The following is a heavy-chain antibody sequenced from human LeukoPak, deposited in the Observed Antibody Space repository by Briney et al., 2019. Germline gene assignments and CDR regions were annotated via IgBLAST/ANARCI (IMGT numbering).Heavy chain of an antibody. V-gene: IGHV1-69*13. J-gene: IGHJ4*02. CDR2: IIPIFGTA. Sequence: GASVKVSCKASGGTFSSYAISWVRQAPGQGLEWMGGIIPIFGTANYAQKFQGRVTITADESTSTAYMELSSLRSEDTAVYYCASSDYDILTGYYGRGQGTLVTVSS. CDR3: ASSDYDILTGYYG. D-gene: IGHD3-9*01. CDR1: GGTFSSYA.